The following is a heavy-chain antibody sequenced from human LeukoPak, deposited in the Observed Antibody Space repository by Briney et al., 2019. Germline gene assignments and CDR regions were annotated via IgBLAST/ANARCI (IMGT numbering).Heavy chain of an antibody. CDR3: ASLAVAGYYFDY. J-gene: IGHJ4*02. CDR2: IHYSGKV. V-gene: IGHV4-39*01. Sequence: SETLSLTYTVSGGSLRSSGHWWVWIRQPPGKGLEWIGSIHYSGKVYYNPSLKSRVTTPVDTSTDQFSLRLSSATAADTAVYYCASLAVAGYYFDYWGQGTLVTVSS. CDR1: GGSLRSSGHW. D-gene: IGHD6-19*01.